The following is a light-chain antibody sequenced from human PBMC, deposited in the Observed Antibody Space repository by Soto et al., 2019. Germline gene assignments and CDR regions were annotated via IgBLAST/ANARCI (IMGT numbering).Light chain of an antibody. CDR3: SSYTSSSTYV. CDR1: SSDVGGYNY. Sequence: QSVLTQPASVSGSPGQSITISCTGTSSDVGGYNYVSWYQQHPGKAPKLMIYDVSNRPSGVSNRFSGSKSGNTASLTISGLQDEEEDDYYCSSYTSSSTYVFGTGTKVTVL. V-gene: IGLV2-14*01. J-gene: IGLJ1*01. CDR2: DVS.